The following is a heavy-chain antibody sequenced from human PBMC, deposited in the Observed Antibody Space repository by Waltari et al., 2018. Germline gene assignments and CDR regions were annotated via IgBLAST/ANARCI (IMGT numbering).Heavy chain of an antibody. D-gene: IGHD1-26*01. Sequence: QVQLVESGGGVVQPGGSLRLSCAASGFTFSSYGMHWVRQAPGKGLEWVAFIRYDGSNKYYADSVKGRFTISRDNSKNTLYLQMNSLRAEDTAVYYCARSWYSGHLGVDYWGQGTLVTVSS. CDR3: ARSWYSGHLGVDY. CDR1: GFTFSSYG. J-gene: IGHJ4*02. V-gene: IGHV3-30*02. CDR2: IRYDGSNK.